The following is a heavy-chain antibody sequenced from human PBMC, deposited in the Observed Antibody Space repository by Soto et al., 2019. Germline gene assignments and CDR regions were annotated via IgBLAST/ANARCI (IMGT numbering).Heavy chain of an antibody. CDR1: GFSLSTSGVG. CDR3: VHIRYGSGLFDY. Sequence: QITLKESDPTLMKPTQTLTLTCNFSGFSLSTSGVGVGWIRQPPGKALEWLALIYWDDDKRYSPSLKSRLTITKDTSKNQVVLTMTNMDPVDTATYYCVHIRYGSGLFDYWGQGTLVTVSS. D-gene: IGHD3-10*01. V-gene: IGHV2-5*02. CDR2: IYWDDDK. J-gene: IGHJ4*02.